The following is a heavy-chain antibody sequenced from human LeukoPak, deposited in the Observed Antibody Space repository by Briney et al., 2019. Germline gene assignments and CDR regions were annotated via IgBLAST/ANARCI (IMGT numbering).Heavy chain of an antibody. J-gene: IGHJ3*01. Sequence: PSETLSVTCTVSGGSISSSNYFWGWIRQPPGKGLEWIGTTFYSGSTYYNPSLKSRVTISVDTSKNQFSLKLNSVTAADTAVYYCAVAGVRYYDSSGLYAFDVWGQGTMVTVSS. CDR1: GGSISSSNYF. V-gene: IGHV4-39*01. D-gene: IGHD3-22*01. CDR2: TFYSGST. CDR3: AVAGVRYYDSSGLYAFDV.